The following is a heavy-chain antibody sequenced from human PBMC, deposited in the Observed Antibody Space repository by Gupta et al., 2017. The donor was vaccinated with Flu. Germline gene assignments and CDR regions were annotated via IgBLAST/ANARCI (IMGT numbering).Heavy chain of an antibody. J-gene: IGHJ6*02. V-gene: IGHV3-74*01. Sequence: EAQVVESGGGLVQPGGSLRLPCAASGFTFSSYWMHWVRQAPGKGLVWVSRSNTDGISTAYADSVKGRFTISRDNAKNTLYLKLNSLRGEDTAVYYCARERVGSKYYGLDVWGQGTTVIVSS. D-gene: IGHD3-10*01. CDR2: SNTDGIST. CDR1: GFTFSSYW. CDR3: ARERVGSKYYGLDV.